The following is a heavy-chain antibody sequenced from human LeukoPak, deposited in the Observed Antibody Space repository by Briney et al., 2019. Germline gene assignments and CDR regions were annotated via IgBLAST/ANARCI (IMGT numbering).Heavy chain of an antibody. CDR1: GYTFTGYY. CDR2: INPNSGGT. J-gene: IGHJ5*02. V-gene: IGHV1-2*06. D-gene: IGHD2-15*01. Sequence: ASVKVSCKASGYTFTGYYMHWVRQAPGQGLEWMGRINPNSGGTNYAQKFQGRVTITTDESTSTAYMELSSLRSEDTAVYYCASDCSGGSCYWWFDPWGRGTLVTVSS. CDR3: ASDCSGGSCYWWFDP.